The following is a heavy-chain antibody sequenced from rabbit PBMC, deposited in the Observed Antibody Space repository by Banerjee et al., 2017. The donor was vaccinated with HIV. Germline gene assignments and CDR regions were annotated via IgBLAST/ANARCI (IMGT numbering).Heavy chain of an antibody. Sequence: QEQLKETGGGLVQPGGSLTLSCKASGFDLSSYYYMCWVRQAPGKGLEWIGCINTISGDTVYATWAKGRFTITRSTSLNTVTLQMTSLTAADTATYFCARGDTGSRHSPFNLWGPGTLVTVS. J-gene: IGHJ4*01. V-gene: IGHV1S43*01. CDR2: INTISGDT. CDR1: GFDLSSYYY. D-gene: IGHD1-1*01. CDR3: ARGDTGSRHSPFNL.